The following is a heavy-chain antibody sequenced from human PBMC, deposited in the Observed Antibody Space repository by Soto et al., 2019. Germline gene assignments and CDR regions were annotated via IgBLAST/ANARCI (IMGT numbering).Heavy chain of an antibody. CDR3: ARDADPTYDFWSGYRNWYFDL. Sequence: EVQLVESGGGLIQPGGSPRLSCAASGFTVSSNYMSWVRQAPGKGLEWVSVIYSGGSTYYADSVKGRFTISRDNSKNTLYLQMNSLRAEDTAVYYCARDADPTYDFWSGYRNWYFDLWGRGTLVTVSS. CDR1: GFTVSSNY. CDR2: IYSGGST. D-gene: IGHD3-3*01. V-gene: IGHV3-53*01. J-gene: IGHJ2*01.